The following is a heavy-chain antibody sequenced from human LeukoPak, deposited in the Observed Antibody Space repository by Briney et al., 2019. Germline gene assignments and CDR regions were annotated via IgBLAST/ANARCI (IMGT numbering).Heavy chain of an antibody. D-gene: IGHD2-2*01. CDR1: GGSISSYY. CDR2: IYYSGST. Sequence: SETLSLTCTVSGGSISSYYWSWIRQPPGKGLEWIGYIYYSGSTNYNPSLKSQVTISVDTSKNQFSLKPSSVTAADTAVYYCAREGSTGFDYWGQGTLVTVSS. J-gene: IGHJ4*02. V-gene: IGHV4-59*01. CDR3: AREGSTGFDY.